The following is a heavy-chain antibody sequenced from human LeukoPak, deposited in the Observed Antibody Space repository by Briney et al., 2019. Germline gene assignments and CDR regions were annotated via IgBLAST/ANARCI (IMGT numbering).Heavy chain of an antibody. Sequence: SETLSLTCTVSGGSISSGGYYWSWIRQHPGKGLEWIGYIYYSGSTYYNPSLKSRVTISVDTSKNQFPLKLSSVTAADTAVYYCARDSRIAAAGLDYWGQGTLVTVSS. CDR2: IYYSGST. V-gene: IGHV4-31*03. D-gene: IGHD6-13*01. CDR1: GGSISSGGYY. J-gene: IGHJ4*02. CDR3: ARDSRIAAAGLDY.